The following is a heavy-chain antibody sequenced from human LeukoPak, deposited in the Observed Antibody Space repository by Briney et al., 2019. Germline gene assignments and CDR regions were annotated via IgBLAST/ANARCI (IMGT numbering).Heavy chain of an antibody. V-gene: IGHV4-4*02. D-gene: IGHD6-19*01. Sequence: SETLSLTCAVSGGSISSSKWWSWVRQPPGKGLEWIGYIYHSGSTYYNPSLKSRVTISVDRSKNQFSLKLSSVTAADTAVYYCARPHSSGGWFDPWGQGTLVTVSS. CDR1: GGSISSSKW. J-gene: IGHJ5*02. CDR2: IYHSGST. CDR3: ARPHSSGGWFDP.